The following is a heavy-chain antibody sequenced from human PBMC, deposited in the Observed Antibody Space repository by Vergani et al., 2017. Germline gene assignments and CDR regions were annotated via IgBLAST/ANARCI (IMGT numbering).Heavy chain of an antibody. V-gene: IGHV5-51*01. Sequence: EVQLVQSGAEVKKPGESLKISCKGSGYSFTSYWIGWVRQMPGKGLEWMGIIYPGDSDTRYSPSFQGQVTISADKSISTAYLQWSSLKASDTAVYYCARWPVRGVFIQDAYYYYGMDVWGQGTTVTVSS. CDR2: IYPGDSDT. CDR1: GYSFTSYW. J-gene: IGHJ6*02. CDR3: ARWPVRGVFIQDAYYYYGMDV. D-gene: IGHD3-10*01.